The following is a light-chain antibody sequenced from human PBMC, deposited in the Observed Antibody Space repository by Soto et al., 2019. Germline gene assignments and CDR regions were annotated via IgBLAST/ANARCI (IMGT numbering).Light chain of an antibody. J-gene: IGKJ1*01. CDR2: GAS. CDR1: QSVGSSY. V-gene: IGKV3-20*01. Sequence: EIVLTQSPGTLSLSAGERATLSCRASQSVGSSYLAWYQQKPGQAPRLLIYGASSRATGIPDRFSGSGSGTDFTLTISRLEPEDFAVYYCQQYGRSPPTFGQGTKVEIK. CDR3: QQYGRSPPT.